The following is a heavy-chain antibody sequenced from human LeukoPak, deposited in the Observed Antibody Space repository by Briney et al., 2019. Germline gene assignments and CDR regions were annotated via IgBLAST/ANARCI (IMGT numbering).Heavy chain of an antibody. CDR3: ANSPHYYDSSGYYYSY. V-gene: IGHV3-NL1*01. D-gene: IGHD3-22*01. CDR1: GFTFSSYG. CDR2: IHTAGST. Sequence: PGGSLRLSCAASGFTFSSYGMHWVRQAPGKGLEWVSFIHTAGSTFYADSVKGRFTISRDNSKNTLYLQMNSLRAEDTAMYYCANSPHYYDSSGYYYSYWGQGTLVTVSS. J-gene: IGHJ4*02.